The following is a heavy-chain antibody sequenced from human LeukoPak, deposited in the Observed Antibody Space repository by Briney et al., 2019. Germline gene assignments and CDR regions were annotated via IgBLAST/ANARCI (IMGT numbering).Heavy chain of an antibody. Sequence: GGSLRLSCAASGFTFTSHEMNWVRQAPGKGLEWVSYISSSGSMIYYADSVKSRFTISRDNAKNSLYLQMNSLRAEDTAVYYCARQHYDFWLPADYWGQGTLVTVSS. D-gene: IGHD3-3*01. CDR3: ARQHYDFWLPADY. CDR2: ISSSGSMI. CDR1: GFTFTSHE. J-gene: IGHJ4*02. V-gene: IGHV3-48*03.